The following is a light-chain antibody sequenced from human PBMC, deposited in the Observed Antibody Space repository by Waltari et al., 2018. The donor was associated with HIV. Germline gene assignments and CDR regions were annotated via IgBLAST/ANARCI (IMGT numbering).Light chain of an antibody. J-gene: IGKJ1*01. CDR3: QQYDSDSWT. CDR2: KAS. Sequence: DIQMTQSPSTLSASVGDRVIVTCRANQNIVNWLAWYQQKPGKAPKLLIYKASRLESGVPSRFSGSGSGTEFTLTISSLQPDDFATYYCQQYDSDSWTLGQGTRVEIK. CDR1: QNIVNW. V-gene: IGKV1-5*03.